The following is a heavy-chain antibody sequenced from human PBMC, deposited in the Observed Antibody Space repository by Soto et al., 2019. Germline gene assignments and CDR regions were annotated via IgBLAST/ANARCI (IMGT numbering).Heavy chain of an antibody. D-gene: IGHD2-8*01. Sequence: QVQLQESGPGLVKPSETLSLTCTVSGGSLNSGDYYWTWIRQYPGKGLEWIGNIYYNGITNYNPSLQSRVAISVDTSKNQFSLKRDSVTAADTAVYYCTRTEYLWGGLLIVRTCFDPWCQGIQVTVSS. J-gene: IGHJ5*02. CDR1: GGSLNSGDYY. CDR3: TRTEYLWGGLLIVRTCFDP. V-gene: IGHV4-31*03. CDR2: IYYNGIT.